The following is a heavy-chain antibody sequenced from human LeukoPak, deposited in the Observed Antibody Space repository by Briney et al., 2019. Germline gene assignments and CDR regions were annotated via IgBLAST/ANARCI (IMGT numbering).Heavy chain of an antibody. V-gene: IGHV3-15*01. J-gene: IGHJ5*02. CDR1: GFTFSNAW. CDR2: IKSKTDGGTT. Sequence: GGSLRLSCAASGFTFSNAWMSWVRQAPGKGLEWVGRIKSKTDGGTTDYAAPVKGRFTISRDDSKNTLYLQMNSLKTEDTAVYYCTATPPEHLRFWFDPWGQGTLVTVSS. CDR3: TATPPEHLRFWFDP. D-gene: IGHD5-12*01.